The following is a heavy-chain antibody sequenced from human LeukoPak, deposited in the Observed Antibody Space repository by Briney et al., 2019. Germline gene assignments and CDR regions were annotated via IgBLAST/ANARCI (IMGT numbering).Heavy chain of an antibody. J-gene: IGHJ4*02. CDR2: INPNSGGT. V-gene: IGHV1-2*02. CDR3: ARVYCSSTSCWGYFDY. Sequence: ASVKVSCKASGYTFTGYYMHRVRQAPGQGLEWMGWINPNSGGTNYAQKFQGRVTMTRDTPISTAYMELSGLRSDDTAVYYCARVYCSSTSCWGYFDYWGQGTLVTVSS. CDR1: GYTFTGYY. D-gene: IGHD2-2*01.